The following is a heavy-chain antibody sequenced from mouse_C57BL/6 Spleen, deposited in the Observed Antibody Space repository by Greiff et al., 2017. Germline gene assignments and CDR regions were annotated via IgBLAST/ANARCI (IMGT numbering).Heavy chain of an antibody. CDR1: GYTFTEYT. CDR3: ARGVRAFGAVWYFDV. V-gene: IGHV1-62-2*01. J-gene: IGHJ1*03. CDR2: FYPNCGSI. Sequence: QVQLQQSGPELVKPGASVKLSCKASGYTFTEYTIHWVKQRIGQGLEWIGLFYPNCGSIKYNEKFKDKATLTADKSSSTAYMQLSRLTSEDSAVYCCARGVRAFGAVWYFDVWGTGTTVTVSS. D-gene: IGHD3-3*01.